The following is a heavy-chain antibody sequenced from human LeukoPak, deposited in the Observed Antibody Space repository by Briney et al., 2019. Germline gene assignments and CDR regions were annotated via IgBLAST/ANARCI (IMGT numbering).Heavy chain of an antibody. V-gene: IGHV1-69*13. CDR3: AKASVWTMVRVVSYFDE. Sequence: SVKVSCKASGGTFSSYAISWVRQAPGQGLEWMGGIIPIFGTANYAQKFQGRVTITADESTSTAYMELSSLRSEDTAVYYCAKASVWTMVRVVSYFDEWGQGIQVTVSS. D-gene: IGHD3-10*01. CDR1: GGTFSSYA. J-gene: IGHJ4*02. CDR2: IIPIFGTA.